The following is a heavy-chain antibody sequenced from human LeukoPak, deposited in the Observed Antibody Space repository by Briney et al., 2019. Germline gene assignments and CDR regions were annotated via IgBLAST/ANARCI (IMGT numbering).Heavy chain of an antibody. D-gene: IGHD3-22*01. V-gene: IGHV1-69*13. CDR3: ARDSGYYDSSGYYPYAY. CDR1: GDTFSSYA. Sequence: ASVKVSCKASGDTFSSYAISWVRQAPGQGLEWMGGIIPIFGTANYAQKFQGRVTITADESTSTAYMELSSLRSEDTAVYYCARDSGYYDSSGYYPYAYWGQGTLVTVSS. CDR2: IIPIFGTA. J-gene: IGHJ4*02.